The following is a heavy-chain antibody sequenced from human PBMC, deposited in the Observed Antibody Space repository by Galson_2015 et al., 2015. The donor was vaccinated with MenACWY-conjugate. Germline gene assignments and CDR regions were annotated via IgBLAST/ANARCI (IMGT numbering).Heavy chain of an antibody. D-gene: IGHD3-10*01. V-gene: IGHV4-59*08. CDR3: ARHKSGSGESDFDY. CDR1: GGSISSYY. Sequence: SETLSLTCTVSGGSISSYYWSWIRQPPGKGLEWIGYIYYSGSTNYNPSLKSRVTISVDTSKNQFSLKLSSVTAADTAVYYCARHKSGSGESDFDYWGQGTLVTVSS. CDR2: IYYSGST. J-gene: IGHJ4*02.